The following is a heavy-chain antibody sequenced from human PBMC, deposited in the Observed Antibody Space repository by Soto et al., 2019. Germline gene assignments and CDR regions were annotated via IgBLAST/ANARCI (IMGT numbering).Heavy chain of an antibody. CDR3: ARDHLILPAHDFLYGSDV. J-gene: IGHJ6*02. Sequence: PGGSLRLSCEVPGFTFSMYSMSWVRQSPGKGLEWVAKIPQDGVDGHYADSVKGRFTISRDNGKNSLYLQLDNLRAEDTAVYYCARDHLILPAHDFLYGSDVWGRGATVTVSS. CDR2: IPQDGVDG. CDR1: GFTFSMYS. D-gene: IGHD2-21*02. V-gene: IGHV3-7*03.